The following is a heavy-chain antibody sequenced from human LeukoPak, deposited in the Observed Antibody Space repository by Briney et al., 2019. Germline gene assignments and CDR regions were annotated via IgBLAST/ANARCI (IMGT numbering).Heavy chain of an antibody. V-gene: IGHV3-21*01. CDR2: ISSSSSYI. CDR3: ARILHGSGSYGLDY. Sequence: GGSLRLSCAVSGFTFSSYSMNWVRQAPGKGLEWVSSISSSSSYIYYADSVKGRFTISRDNAKNSLYLQMNSLRAEDTAVYYCARILHGSGSYGLDYWGQGTLVTVSS. J-gene: IGHJ4*02. CDR1: GFTFSSYS. D-gene: IGHD3-10*01.